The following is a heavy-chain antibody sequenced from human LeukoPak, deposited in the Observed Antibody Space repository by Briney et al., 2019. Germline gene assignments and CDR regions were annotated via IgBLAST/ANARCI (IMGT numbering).Heavy chain of an antibody. CDR3: ARVRGESPRWFDP. J-gene: IGHJ5*02. CDR1: GFTFSGYP. Sequence: GKSLRLSCAASGFTFSGYPIHWVRQAPGKGLEWVAVISYDGSNKYYTDSVKGRFTISRDNAKNTLYLQMNSLRAEDTAVYYCARVRGESPRWFDPWGQGTLVTVSS. D-gene: IGHD3-10*01. CDR2: ISYDGSNK. V-gene: IGHV3-30-3*01.